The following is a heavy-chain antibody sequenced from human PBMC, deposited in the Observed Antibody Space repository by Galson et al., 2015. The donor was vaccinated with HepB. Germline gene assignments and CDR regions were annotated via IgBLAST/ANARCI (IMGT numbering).Heavy chain of an antibody. CDR3: ARNLFSWVYSNPYYFDY. V-gene: IGHV1-18*01. CDR1: GYTFTSYG. J-gene: IGHJ4*02. CDR2: ISAYNGNT. Sequence: SVKVSCKASGYTFTSYGISWVRQAPGQGLEWMGWISAYNGNTNYAQELQGRVTMTTGTSTSTAYMELRSLRSDDTAVYYCARNLFSWVYSNPYYFDYWGQGTLVTVSS. D-gene: IGHD4-11*01.